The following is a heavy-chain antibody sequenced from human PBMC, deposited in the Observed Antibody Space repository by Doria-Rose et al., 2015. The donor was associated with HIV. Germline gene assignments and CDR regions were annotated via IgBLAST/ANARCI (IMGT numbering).Heavy chain of an antibody. J-gene: IGHJ4*02. D-gene: IGHD3-3*01. CDR3: ATTWSGYYLDY. CDR2: IIPVLGIR. Sequence: VQLVQSGAAVKKPGSSVKVSCKASGGTFSRYPISWVRQAPGQGLEWMGRIIPVLGIRNYAQKFQGRVTITADESTSTAYIELSNLRSEDTAVYYCATTWSGYYLDYWGEGTLVTVSS. CDR1: GGTFSRYP. V-gene: IGHV1-69*04.